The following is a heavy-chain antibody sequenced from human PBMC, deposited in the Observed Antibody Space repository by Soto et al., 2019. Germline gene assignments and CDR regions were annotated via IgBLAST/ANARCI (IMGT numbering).Heavy chain of an antibody. CDR2: ISAYNGNT. CDR1: GGTFSSYT. J-gene: IGHJ4*02. D-gene: IGHD6-19*01. CDR3: ARVPPSIAVAGVTYYFDY. Sequence: ASVKVSCKASGGTFSSYTISWVRQAPGQGLEWMGWISAYNGNTNYAQKLQGRVTMTTDTSTSTAYMELRSLRSDDTAVYYCARVPPSIAVAGVTYYFDYWGQGTLVTVSS. V-gene: IGHV1-18*01.